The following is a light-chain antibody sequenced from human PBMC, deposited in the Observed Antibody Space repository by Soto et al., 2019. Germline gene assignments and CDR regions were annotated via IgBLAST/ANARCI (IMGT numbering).Light chain of an antibody. CDR2: GAS. CDR1: QSININ. Sequence: EIRLTQSPATLSVSPGERATLSCRASQSININLAWYQQKPGQAPRLLIYGASTRATGLPARFSGSGSGTEFTLTISSLQSEDFAVYYCQQYNNWPPITFGQGTRLEIK. CDR3: QQYNNWPPIT. J-gene: IGKJ5*01. V-gene: IGKV3-15*01.